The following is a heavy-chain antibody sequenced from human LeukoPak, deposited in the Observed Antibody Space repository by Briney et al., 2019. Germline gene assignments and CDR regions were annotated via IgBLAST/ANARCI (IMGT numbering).Heavy chain of an antibody. Sequence: SETLSLTCTVSGGSISSYYWSWIQQPPGKGLEWIGYIYYSGSTNYNPSLKSRVTISVDTSKNQFSLKLSSVTAADTAVYYCARALWGTAYDYWGQGTLVTVSS. CDR3: ARALWGTAYDY. D-gene: IGHD3-16*01. J-gene: IGHJ4*02. CDR2: IYYSGST. V-gene: IGHV4-59*01. CDR1: GGSISSYY.